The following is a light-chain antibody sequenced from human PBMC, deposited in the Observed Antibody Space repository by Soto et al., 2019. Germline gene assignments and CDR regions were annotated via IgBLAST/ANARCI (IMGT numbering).Light chain of an antibody. V-gene: IGKV1-39*01. Sequence: DIQMTQSPTSLSASVGDRVTITCRASQNIRSYLNWYQQIPGKAPNLLIYATSILQTGVTSRFSGSGTGTEFTLTINGLQAEDFATYYCQQGYTTRWTFGQGTKVEIK. CDR1: QNIRSY. CDR3: QQGYTTRWT. CDR2: ATS. J-gene: IGKJ1*01.